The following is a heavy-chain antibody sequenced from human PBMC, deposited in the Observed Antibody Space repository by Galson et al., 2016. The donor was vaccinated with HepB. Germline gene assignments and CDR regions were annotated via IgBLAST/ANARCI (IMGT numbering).Heavy chain of an antibody. V-gene: IGHV3-53*01. Sequence: SLRLSCAAAGLIVSHHYMSWVRQAPGKGLEWVSVIYSGGNSYYRDSVKGRFTISRDNSKNTLFLQMNTMRAEDTAIYYCARTGKDSYGNYYFDFWGQGTLVTVSS. CDR3: ARTGKDSYGNYYFDF. D-gene: IGHD5-18*01. J-gene: IGHJ4*02. CDR2: IYSGGNS. CDR1: GLIVSHHY.